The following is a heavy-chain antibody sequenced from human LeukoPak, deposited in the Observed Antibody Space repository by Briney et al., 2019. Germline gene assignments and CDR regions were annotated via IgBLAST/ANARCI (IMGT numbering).Heavy chain of an antibody. Sequence: GGSLRLSCAASGITFGSYWMTWVRQAPGKGLECMANIKPDGSEKHYVDSVEGRFTISRDNAKNSLFLEMNSLRAEDTAVYYCARGRVAVAGSYEYWGQGALVTVSS. D-gene: IGHD6-19*01. V-gene: IGHV3-7*05. CDR3: ARGRVAVAGSYEY. CDR2: IKPDGSEK. CDR1: GITFGSYW. J-gene: IGHJ4*02.